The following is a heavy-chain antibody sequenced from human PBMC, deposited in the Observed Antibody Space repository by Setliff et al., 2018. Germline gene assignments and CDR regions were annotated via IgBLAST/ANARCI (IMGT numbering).Heavy chain of an antibody. CDR2: IRYDGSNK. J-gene: IGHJ4*02. Sequence: GGSLRLSCAASGFTFSSYGMHWVRQAPGKGLEWVAFIRYDGSNKYYADSVKGRFTISRDNSKNTLYLQMNSLRAEDTAVYYCAKDLYSTSSRYDSWGQGTLVTVSS. D-gene: IGHD6-6*01. CDR1: GFTFSSYG. CDR3: AKDLYSTSSRYDS. V-gene: IGHV3-30*02.